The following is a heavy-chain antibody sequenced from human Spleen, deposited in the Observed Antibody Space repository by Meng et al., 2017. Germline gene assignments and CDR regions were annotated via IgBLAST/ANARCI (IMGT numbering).Heavy chain of an antibody. D-gene: IGHD3-22*01. CDR3: ARVFGPNYYDSSGYEDY. CDR2: INPKSGDT. Sequence: ASVKVSCKASGYTFTSYAMHWVRQAPGQRLEWMGRINPKSGDTHYAQKFQARVTMTRDTSISTAYMELSSLRSDDTAVYYCARVFGPNYYDSSGYEDYWGQGTLVTVSS. CDR1: GYTFTSYA. V-gene: IGHV1-2*06. J-gene: IGHJ4*02.